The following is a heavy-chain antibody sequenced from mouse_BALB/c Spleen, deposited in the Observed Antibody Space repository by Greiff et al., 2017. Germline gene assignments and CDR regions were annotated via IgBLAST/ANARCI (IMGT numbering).Heavy chain of an antibody. CDR1: GFTFSSYA. CDR2: ISSGGST. CDR3: ARGGRYGTSSFAY. J-gene: IGHJ3*01. D-gene: IGHD2-14*01. V-gene: IGHV5-6-5*01. Sequence: EVMLVESGGGLVKPGGSLKLSCAASGFTFSSYAMSWVRQTPEKRLEWVASISSGGSTYYPDSVKGRFTISRDNARNILYLQMSSLRSEDTAMYYCARGGRYGTSSFAYWGQGTLVTVSA.